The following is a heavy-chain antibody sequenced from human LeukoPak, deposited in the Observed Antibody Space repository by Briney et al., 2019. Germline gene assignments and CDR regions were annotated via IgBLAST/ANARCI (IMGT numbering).Heavy chain of an antibody. J-gene: IGHJ4*02. CDR1: GSSISSDKY. D-gene: IGHD2-15*01. CDR2: IKHRGSN. V-gene: IGHV4-38-2*02. Sequence: SETLSLTCSVSGSSISSDKYWGWVRQPPGKGLEWIGSIKHRGSNYYNPSLKSRVTISADTSKNQFSLKLSSVTAADTAVYYCARVVGATSIDYWGQGILVTVSS. CDR3: ARVVGATSIDY.